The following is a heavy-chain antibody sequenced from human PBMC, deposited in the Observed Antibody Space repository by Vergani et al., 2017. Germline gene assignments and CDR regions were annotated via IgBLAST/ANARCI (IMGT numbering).Heavy chain of an antibody. CDR1: GGSFSGYY. CDR2: INQSGST. CDR3: ARGPFRGYYPRPYIDY. Sequence: QVQLQQWGAGLLKPSETLSLTCAVYGGSFSGYYWSWIRQPPGKGLEWIGEINQSGSTNYNPSLKSRVTISVDTSKNQFSLKLSSVTAADTAVYYCARGPFRGYYPRPYIDYWGQGTLVTVSS. V-gene: IGHV4-34*01. D-gene: IGHD3-22*01. J-gene: IGHJ4*02.